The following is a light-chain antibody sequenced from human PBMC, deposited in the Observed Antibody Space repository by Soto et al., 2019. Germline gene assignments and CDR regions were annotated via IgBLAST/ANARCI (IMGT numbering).Light chain of an antibody. Sequence: EIVVTQSPATLSLSPGERATLSCRTSQSVCSSLAWYQKKPGKAPRLLIYDASNRANGVPARFSGSGSGRALTLTVSSLEPEDLAVYYCQQRSIWTPLSFGGGTQVEIK. CDR3: QQRSIWTPLS. CDR1: QSVCSS. J-gene: IGKJ4*01. V-gene: IGKV3-11*02. CDR2: DAS.